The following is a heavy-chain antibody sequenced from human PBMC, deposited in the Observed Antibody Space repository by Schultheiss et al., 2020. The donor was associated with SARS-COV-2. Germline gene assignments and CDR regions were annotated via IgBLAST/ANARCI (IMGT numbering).Heavy chain of an antibody. D-gene: IGHD2-8*01. CDR3: AKETGLNGFDY. J-gene: IGHJ4*02. CDR2: ISYDGSNK. V-gene: IGHV3-30-3*01. CDR1: GFTFSSYA. Sequence: GGSLRLSCAVSGFTFSSYAMHWVRQAPGKGLEWVAVISYDGSNKYYADSVKGRFTISRDNSKNTLHLQMYSLRAEDTAVDYCAKETGLNGFDYWGQGTLVTVSS.